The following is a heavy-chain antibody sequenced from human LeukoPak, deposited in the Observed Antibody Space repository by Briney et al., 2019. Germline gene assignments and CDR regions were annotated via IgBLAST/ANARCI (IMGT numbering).Heavy chain of an antibody. J-gene: IGHJ6*02. CDR3: ATDRRMVAATRYGMDV. Sequence: GASVKVSCKASGYTFTGYYMHWVRQAPGQGLEWMGRINPNSGGTNYAQKFQGRVTMTRDTSISTAYMELSSLRSEDTAVYYCATDRRMVAATRYGMDVWGQGTTVTVSS. V-gene: IGHV1-2*06. D-gene: IGHD2-15*01. CDR2: INPNSGGT. CDR1: GYTFTGYY.